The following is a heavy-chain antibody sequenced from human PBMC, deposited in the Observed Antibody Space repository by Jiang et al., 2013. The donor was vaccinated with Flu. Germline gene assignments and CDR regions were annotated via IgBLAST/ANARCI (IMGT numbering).Heavy chain of an antibody. V-gene: IGHV3-30*18. CDR2: ISYDGSNK. J-gene: IGHJ5*02. D-gene: IGHD7-27*01. CDR1: GFTFSNYG. CDR3: AKEVLGWFDP. Sequence: QLVESGGGVVQPGRSLRLSCAASGFTFSNYGMHWVRQAPGKGLEWVAVISYDGSNKYYADSVKGRFTISRDNSKNTLYLQMNSLRAEDTAMYYCAKEVLGWFDPWGQGTLVTVSS.